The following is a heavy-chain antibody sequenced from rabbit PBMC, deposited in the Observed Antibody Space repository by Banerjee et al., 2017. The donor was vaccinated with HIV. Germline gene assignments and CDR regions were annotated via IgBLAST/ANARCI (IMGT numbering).Heavy chain of an antibody. V-gene: IGHV1S47*01. D-gene: IGHD7-1*01. CDR2: IYSSNGDR. CDR1: GFDISSNA. Sequence: QEQLKETGGGLVQPGESLKLSCKASGFDISSNAMCWVRQAPGKGLELIACIYSSNGDRWYASWVNGRFTISRSTSLNTVDLKMTILPVADTATYFCARDRDGDAGYGSLALWGPGSLVTVS. J-gene: IGHJ4*01. CDR3: ARDRDGDAGYGSLAL.